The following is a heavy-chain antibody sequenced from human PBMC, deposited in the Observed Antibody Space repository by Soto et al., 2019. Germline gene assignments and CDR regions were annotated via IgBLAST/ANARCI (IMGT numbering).Heavy chain of an antibody. J-gene: IGHJ4*02. Sequence: QVQLQQWGAGLLKPSETLSLTCAVYGGSFSGYYWSWIRQPPGKGLEWIGEINHSGGTNYNPSLKSRVTISVDTSKNQFSLKLSSVTAADTAVYYCARTDSSSWSPFDYWGQGTLVTVSS. CDR1: GGSFSGYY. V-gene: IGHV4-34*01. CDR3: ARTDSSSWSPFDY. CDR2: INHSGGT. D-gene: IGHD6-13*01.